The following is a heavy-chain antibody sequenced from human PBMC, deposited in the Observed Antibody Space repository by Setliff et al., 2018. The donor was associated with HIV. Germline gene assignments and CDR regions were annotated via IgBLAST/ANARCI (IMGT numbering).Heavy chain of an antibody. CDR2: INSDGSGT. J-gene: IGHJ3*02. V-gene: IGHV3-74*01. D-gene: IGHD1-26*01. CDR1: GYNFGVYW. Sequence: LRLSCAASGYNFGVYWMHWVRQVPGKGLVWVSHINSDGSGTKYADSVKGRFTMSRDNAKNTLYLQMNSLRAEDTALYFCARDRGRPDSFDIWGKGTMVTV. CDR3: ARDRGRPDSFDI.